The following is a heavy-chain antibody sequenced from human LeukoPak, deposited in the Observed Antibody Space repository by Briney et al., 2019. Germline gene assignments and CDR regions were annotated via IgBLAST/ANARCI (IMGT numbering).Heavy chain of an antibody. CDR1: GYTFTDYC. D-gene: IGHD3-22*01. CDR3: ARSRLDGYDSGGYLYYFDY. V-gene: IGHV1-2*06. Sequence: ASVKVSCKASGYTFTDYCVHWVRQAPGQGLEWIGRINPNTDITSYAQKFQGRVTVTRDTSINTAYMELSSLRSDDTAVYYCARSRLDGYDSGGYLYYFDYWGQGTLVTVSS. CDR2: INPNTDIT. J-gene: IGHJ4*02.